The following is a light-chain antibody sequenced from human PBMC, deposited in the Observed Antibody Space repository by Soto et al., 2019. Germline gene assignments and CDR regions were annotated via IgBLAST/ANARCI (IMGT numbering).Light chain of an antibody. CDR3: QQYSSSGT. J-gene: IGKJ1*01. V-gene: IGKV3-11*01. CDR1: QSISSY. CDR2: DAS. Sequence: IVLTQSPATLSLSAVERATLSCRASQSISSYLAWYQQKPGQAPRLIIYDASNRATGIPAMFICSGSGTDVSLAISSLEPEEFSVYYCQQYSSSGTFGKGTKVDIK.